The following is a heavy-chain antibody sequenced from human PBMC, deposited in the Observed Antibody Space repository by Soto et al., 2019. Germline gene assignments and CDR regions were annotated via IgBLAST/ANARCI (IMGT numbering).Heavy chain of an antibody. Sequence: SETLSLTCAVYGGSFSGYYWSWIRQPPGKGLEWIGYIYYSGSTNYNPSLKSRVTISVDTSKNQFSLKLSSVTAADTAVYYCARAYSGSYFDYWGQGTLVTVSS. CDR3: ARAYSGSYFDY. CDR1: GGSFSGYY. D-gene: IGHD1-26*01. CDR2: IYYSGST. V-gene: IGHV4-59*01. J-gene: IGHJ4*02.